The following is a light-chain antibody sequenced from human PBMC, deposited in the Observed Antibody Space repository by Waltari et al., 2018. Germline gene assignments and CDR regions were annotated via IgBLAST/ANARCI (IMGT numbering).Light chain of an antibody. CDR3: QQYDSVPYT. J-gene: IGKJ2*01. CDR2: DAT. CDR1: QGIRKL. V-gene: IGKV1-33*01. Sequence: DIQLTQFLSSLIASVGDRDNITCQARQGIRKLVNWYQHKPGKAPKLLIHDATHLEIGVPSRFTGSGSGTDFTFTITSLQPEDIATYYCQQYDSVPYTFGRGTKVEI.